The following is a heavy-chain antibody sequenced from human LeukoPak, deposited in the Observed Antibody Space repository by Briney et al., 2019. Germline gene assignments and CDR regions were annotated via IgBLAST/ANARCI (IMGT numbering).Heavy chain of an antibody. V-gene: IGHV3-21*01. CDR3: ARVPVGYCSGGSCYVGY. D-gene: IGHD2-15*01. Sequence: PGGSLRLSCAASGFTFSSYSMNWVRQAPGKGLEWVSSISSSSSYIYYADSVKGRFTISRDNAKNSLYLQMNSLRAEDTAVYYCARVPVGYCSGGSCYVGYWGQGTLVTVS. J-gene: IGHJ4*02. CDR1: GFTFSSYS. CDR2: ISSSSSYI.